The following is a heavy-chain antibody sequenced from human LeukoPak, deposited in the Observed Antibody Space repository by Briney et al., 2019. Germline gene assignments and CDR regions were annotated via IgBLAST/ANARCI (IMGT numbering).Heavy chain of an antibody. V-gene: IGHV1-18*01. CDR2: ISAYNGNT. CDR1: GYTFTSYG. D-gene: IGHD3-10*01. J-gene: IGHJ4*02. Sequence: ASVKVSCKASGYTFTSYGISWVRQAPGQGLEWMGWISAYNGNTNYAQKLQGRVTVTTDTSTSTAYMELRSLRSDDTAVYYCARRYYYGSGSPYIDYWGQGTLVTVSS. CDR3: ARRYYYGSGSPYIDY.